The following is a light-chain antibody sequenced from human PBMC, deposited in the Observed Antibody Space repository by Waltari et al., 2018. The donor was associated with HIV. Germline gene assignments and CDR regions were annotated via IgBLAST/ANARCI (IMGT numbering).Light chain of an antibody. CDR2: RDN. CDR1: NSNPGSNS. V-gene: IGLV1-47*01. CDR3: AAWDHSLSARV. Sequence: QSVLTQPPSASGTPGQRVTISCSRTNSNPGSNSVYWYQQFPGTAPKPLSYRDNQRPSGVPDRFSGSKSGTSASLAISGLRSEDEADYYCAAWDHSLSARVFGGGTKMTVL. J-gene: IGLJ3*02.